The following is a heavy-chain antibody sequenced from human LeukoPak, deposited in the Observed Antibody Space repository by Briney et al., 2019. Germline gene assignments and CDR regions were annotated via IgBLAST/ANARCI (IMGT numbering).Heavy chain of an antibody. CDR1: GFTFSSYG. CDR3: ASLTALYGSVFSWSFDY. Sequence: PGGSLRLSCAASGFTFSSYGMHWVRQAPGKGLEWVAFIRYDGSNKYYADSVKGRFTISRDNSKNTLYLQMNSLRAEDTAVYYCASLTALYGSVFSWSFDYWGQGTLVTVSS. V-gene: IGHV3-30*02. J-gene: IGHJ4*02. D-gene: IGHD3-10*01. CDR2: IRYDGSNK.